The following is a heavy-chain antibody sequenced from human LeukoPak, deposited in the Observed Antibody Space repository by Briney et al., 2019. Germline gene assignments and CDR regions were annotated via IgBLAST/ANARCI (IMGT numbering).Heavy chain of an antibody. V-gene: IGHV3-23*01. J-gene: IGHJ4*02. CDR1: GFTCSSYA. CDR2: ISGSGGST. CDR3: AKGGRIAAAGLDY. D-gene: IGHD6-13*01. Sequence: GGSLRLCCAASGFTCSSYAMSWVRQAPGKGLERVSAISGSGGSTYYADSVKGRFTISRDNSKNTLYLQMNSLRAEDTAVYYCAKGGRIAAAGLDYWGQGTLVTVSS.